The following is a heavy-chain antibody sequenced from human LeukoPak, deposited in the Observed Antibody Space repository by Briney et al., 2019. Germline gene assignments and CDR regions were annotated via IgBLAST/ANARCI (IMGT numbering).Heavy chain of an antibody. CDR2: ISYDGSNK. J-gene: IGHJ4*02. V-gene: IGHV3-30-3*01. Sequence: GGSLRLSCAASGFTFSSYAMHWVRQAPGKGLEWVAVISYDGSNKYYADSVKGRFTISRDNSKNTLYLQMNSLRAEDTAVYYCASGRYQLPYWGQGTLVTVSS. D-gene: IGHD2-2*01. CDR1: GFTFSSYA. CDR3: ASGRYQLPY.